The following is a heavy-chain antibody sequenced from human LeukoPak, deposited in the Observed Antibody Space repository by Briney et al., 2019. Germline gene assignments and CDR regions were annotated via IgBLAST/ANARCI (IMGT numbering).Heavy chain of an antibody. J-gene: IGHJ5*02. D-gene: IGHD3-10*01. CDR1: GYTFTSYY. Sequence: ASVKVSCKASGYTFTSYYMHWVRQAPGQGLEWMGIINPSGGSTSYAQKFQGRVTMTRDTSTSTVYMELSSLRSEDTAVYYCARDLSITMVRGRPAPYNWFDPWGQGTLVTVSS. V-gene: IGHV1-46*01. CDR3: ARDLSITMVRGRPAPYNWFDP. CDR2: INPSGGST.